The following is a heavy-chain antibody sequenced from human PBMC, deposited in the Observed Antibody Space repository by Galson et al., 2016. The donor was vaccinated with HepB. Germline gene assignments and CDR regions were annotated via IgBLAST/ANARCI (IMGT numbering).Heavy chain of an antibody. CDR1: GYTFIRYA. J-gene: IGHJ6*02. Sequence: SVKVSCKASGYTFIRYAMHWVRQAPGQRLEWLGWIDAANGNTKYSQKLQGRVTITSETSATTAYMELSSLTSEDTAVYYCERDRSGWYPVWGQGTTVTVSS. V-gene: IGHV1-3*01. D-gene: IGHD6-19*01. CDR3: ERDRSGWYPV. CDR2: IDAANGNT.